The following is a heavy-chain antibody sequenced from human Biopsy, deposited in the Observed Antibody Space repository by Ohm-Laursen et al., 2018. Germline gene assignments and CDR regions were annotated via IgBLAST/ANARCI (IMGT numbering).Heavy chain of an antibody. D-gene: IGHD6-19*01. J-gene: IGHJ4*02. CDR1: GDSVSSGSFY. V-gene: IGHV4-61*01. CDR2: IYSGGNT. Sequence: SVTLSLTCTVSGDSVSSGSFYWTWIRQPPGQGLEYIGFIYSGGNTNYNPSLQNRVTMSVDTSKNQFSLKLSSVIAADTAVYYCARGRRTSGWPYFANWGQGTLVIVSS. CDR3: ARGRRTSGWPYFAN.